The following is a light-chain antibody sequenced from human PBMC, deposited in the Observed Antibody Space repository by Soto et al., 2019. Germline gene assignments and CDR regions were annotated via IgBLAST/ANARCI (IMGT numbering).Light chain of an antibody. Sequence: QSVLTQPASVSGSPGQSITISCTGASSDVGSYNYVSWYQQHSGKAPKLMIYDVSNRPSGVSNRFSGSKSGNTASLTISGLQAEDEADYYCSSYTSSSTPLVFGTGTKATVL. CDR1: SSDVGSYNY. CDR3: SSYTSSSTPLV. CDR2: DVS. J-gene: IGLJ1*01. V-gene: IGLV2-14*01.